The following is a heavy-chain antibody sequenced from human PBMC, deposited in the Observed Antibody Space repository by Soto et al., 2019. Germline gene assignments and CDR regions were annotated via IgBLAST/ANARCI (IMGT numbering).Heavy chain of an antibody. J-gene: IGHJ4*02. CDR3: ARDRGPNTLDY. Sequence: GGSLRLSCAVSGLTFSTTWMTWVRQAPGKGLEWLASINQDGSATYYADSVKGRFTISRDNAKNSLYLQLNSLRAEDSATYYCARDRGPNTLDYWGQGTLVTVSS. D-gene: IGHD7-27*01. CDR1: GLTFSTTW. CDR2: INQDGSAT. V-gene: IGHV3-7*03.